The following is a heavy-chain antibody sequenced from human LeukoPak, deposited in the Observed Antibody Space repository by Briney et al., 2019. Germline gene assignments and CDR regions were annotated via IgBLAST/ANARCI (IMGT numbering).Heavy chain of an antibody. D-gene: IGHD2-15*01. Sequence: EASVKVSCKASGYTFTGYYIHWVRQAPGQGLEWMGWINPNSGGTNYAQKFQGRVTMTRDTSISTAYMELSRLRSDDTAVYYCARADSGGTPYYYYMDVWGKGTTVTVSS. J-gene: IGHJ6*03. V-gene: IGHV1-2*02. CDR3: ARADSGGTPYYYYMDV. CDR2: INPNSGGT. CDR1: GYTFTGYY.